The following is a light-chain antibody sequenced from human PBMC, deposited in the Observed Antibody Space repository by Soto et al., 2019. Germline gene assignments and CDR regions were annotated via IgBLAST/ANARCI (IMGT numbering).Light chain of an antibody. CDR2: DVS. J-gene: IGKJ5*01. CDR1: QGVTTN. Sequence: EIVMTQSPGTLSVSPGERATLSCRAGQGVTTNFAWYQQKSGQSPRLLIYDVSIRATGVPARFSGTGSETDFTLTISGLQSEDSVVYFCQQYNNWPFSFGQGTRLEIK. CDR3: QQYNNWPFS. V-gene: IGKV3-15*01.